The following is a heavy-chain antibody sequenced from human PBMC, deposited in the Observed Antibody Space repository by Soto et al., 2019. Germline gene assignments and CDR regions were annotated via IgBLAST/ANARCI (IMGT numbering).Heavy chain of an antibody. CDR1: GFTFSSYA. CDR3: ARDLYYYGSGSYYNADYSYGMEG. D-gene: IGHD3-10*01. J-gene: IGHJ6*02. CDR2: ISYDGSNK. V-gene: IGHV3-30-3*01. Sequence: GGSLRLSCAASGFTFSSYAMHWVRQAPGKGLEWVAVISYDGSNKYYADSVKGRFTISRDNSKNTLYLQMNSLRAEDTAVYYCARDLYYYGSGSYYNADYSYGMEGWGQGTTVTVSS.